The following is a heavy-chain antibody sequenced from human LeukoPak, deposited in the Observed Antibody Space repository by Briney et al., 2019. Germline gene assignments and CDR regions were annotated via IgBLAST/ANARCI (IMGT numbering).Heavy chain of an antibody. CDR1: GYTFTSYD. CDR2: MNPNSGNT. CDR3: ARYPRPYSGSYYYFDY. D-gene: IGHD3-10*01. J-gene: IGHJ4*02. V-gene: IGHV1-8*01. Sequence: ASVKVSCKASGYTFTSYDINWVRQATGQGLEWMGWMNPNSGNTGYAQKFQGRVTMTRNTSISTAYMELSSLRSEDTAVYYCARYPRPYSGSYYYFDYWGQGTLVTVSS.